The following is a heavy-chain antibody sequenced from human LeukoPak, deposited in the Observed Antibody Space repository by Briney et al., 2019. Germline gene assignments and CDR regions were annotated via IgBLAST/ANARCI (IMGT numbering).Heavy chain of an antibody. V-gene: IGHV4-59*01. CDR1: GGSISSYY. CDR3: ARNERTGTTCLFDY. Sequence: SETLSLTCTVSGGSISSYYWSWIRQPPGKGLEWIGYIYYSGSTNYNPSLKSRVTISVDTSKNQFSLKLSSVTATDTAVYYCARNERTGTTCLFDYWGQGTLVTVSS. CDR2: IYYSGST. J-gene: IGHJ4*02. D-gene: IGHD1-1*01.